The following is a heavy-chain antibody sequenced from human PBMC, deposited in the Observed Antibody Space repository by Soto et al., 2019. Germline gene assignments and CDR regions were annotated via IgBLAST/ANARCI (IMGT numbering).Heavy chain of an antibody. J-gene: IGHJ4*02. Sequence: PGGSLRLSCAASGFTFDDYAMHWVRQAPGKGLEWVSGISWNSGSIGYADSVKGRFTISRDNAKNSLYLQMNSLRAEDTALYHCAKDLRVVVTAIFDYWGQGTLVTVSS. D-gene: IGHD2-21*02. V-gene: IGHV3-9*01. CDR2: ISWNSGSI. CDR1: GFTFDDYA. CDR3: AKDLRVVVTAIFDY.